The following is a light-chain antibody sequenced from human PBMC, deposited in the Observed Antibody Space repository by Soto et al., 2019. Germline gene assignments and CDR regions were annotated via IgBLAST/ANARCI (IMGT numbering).Light chain of an antibody. CDR1: SGHSSYI. CDR2: LEGSGSY. CDR3: ETWDSNTWV. J-gene: IGLJ3*02. V-gene: IGLV4-60*02. Sequence: QLVLTQSSSASASLGSSVKLTCTLSSGHSSYIIAWHQQQPGNAPRYLMKLEGSGSYNKGSGVPDRFSGSSSGADRYLTISNLQFEDEADYYCETWDSNTWVFGGGTKVTVL.